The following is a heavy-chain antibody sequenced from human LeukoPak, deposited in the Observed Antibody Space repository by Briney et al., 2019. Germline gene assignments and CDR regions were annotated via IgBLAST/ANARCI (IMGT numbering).Heavy chain of an antibody. Sequence: GASVKVSCKTSGYTFTSYDINWVRQGTGQGLEWMGWVKPHSGDTAYAQKFQGRVTITRDSATSTVYMELSGLRSEDSAVYYCTRGVGVAGDYWGQGTLVTVSS. D-gene: IGHD3-3*01. CDR2: VKPHSGDT. J-gene: IGHJ4*02. V-gene: IGHV1-8*01. CDR1: GYTFTSYD. CDR3: TRGVGVAGDY.